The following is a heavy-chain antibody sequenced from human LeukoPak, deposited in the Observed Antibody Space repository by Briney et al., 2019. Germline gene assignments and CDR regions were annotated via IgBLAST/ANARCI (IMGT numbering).Heavy chain of an antibody. CDR2: FDPEDGET. D-gene: IGHD3-10*01. CDR1: GYTLTELS. J-gene: IGHJ4*02. CDR3: ATLPADVWFGGLLYGY. Sequence: ASVKVSCKVSGYTLTELSMHWVRQAPGKGLEWMGGFDPEDGETIYAQKFQGRVTMTEDTSTDTAYMELSSLRSEDTAVYYCATLPADVWFGGLLYGYWGQGTLVTVSS. V-gene: IGHV1-24*01.